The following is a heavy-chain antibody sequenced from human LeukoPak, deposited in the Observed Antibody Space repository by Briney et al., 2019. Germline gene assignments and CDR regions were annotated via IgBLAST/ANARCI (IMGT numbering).Heavy chain of an antibody. CDR2: ISAYNGNT. D-gene: IGHD5-24*01. J-gene: IGHJ4*02. CDR3: ARDHGLGATTRNFDY. CDR1: GYTFTNYG. V-gene: IGHV1-18*01. Sequence: ASVKVSCKASGYTFTNYGISWVRQAPGQGLEWMGWISAYNGNTNYAQKLQGRVTMTTDTSTSTAYMELRSLRSDDTAVYYCARDHGLGATTRNFDYWGQGTLVTVSS.